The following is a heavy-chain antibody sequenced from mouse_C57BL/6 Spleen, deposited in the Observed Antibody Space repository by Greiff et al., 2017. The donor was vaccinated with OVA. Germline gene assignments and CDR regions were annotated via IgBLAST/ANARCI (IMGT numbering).Heavy chain of an antibody. CDR1: GYTFTSYW. V-gene: IGHV1-50*01. J-gene: IGHJ2*01. CDR2: IDPSDSYT. CDR3: ARSGY. Sequence: QVQLQQPGAELVKPGASVKLSCKASGYTFTSYWMQWVKQRPGQGLEWIGAIDPSDSYTNYNQKLKGKATLTVDTSTSTAYMQLSSLTSEDSAVYYCARSGYWGQGTTLTVSS.